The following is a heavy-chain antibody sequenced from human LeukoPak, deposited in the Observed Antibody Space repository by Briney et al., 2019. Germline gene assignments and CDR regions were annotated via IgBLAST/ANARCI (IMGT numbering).Heavy chain of an antibody. CDR1: GGSFSGYY. Sequence: SETLSLTCAVYGGSFSGYYWSWIRQPPREGLEWIGEINHSGSTNYNPSLKSRVTISVDTSKNQFSLKLSSVTAADTAVYYCARGPVTQDYWGQGTLVTVSS. J-gene: IGHJ4*02. CDR3: ARGPVTQDY. V-gene: IGHV4-34*01. D-gene: IGHD2-21*02. CDR2: INHSGST.